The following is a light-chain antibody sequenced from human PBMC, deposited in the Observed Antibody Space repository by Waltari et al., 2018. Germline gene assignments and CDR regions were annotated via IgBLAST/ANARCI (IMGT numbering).Light chain of an antibody. Sequence: VISMTQSPSVLSASTGDRVTISCRVSQDIGSSLAWYQQKPGKAPDLLIFAASTLKSGVPSRFSGSGSGTDFTLTISRMQSEDCATYYCQQYLTFPYTFGQGTKLEI. J-gene: IGKJ2*01. CDR3: QQYLTFPYT. CDR2: AAS. V-gene: IGKV1D-8*01. CDR1: QDIGSS.